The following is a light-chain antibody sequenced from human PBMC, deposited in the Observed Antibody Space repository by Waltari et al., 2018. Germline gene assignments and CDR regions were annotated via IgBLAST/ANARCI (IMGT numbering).Light chain of an antibody. CDR1: TSNIGAGHD. J-gene: IGLJ2*01. CDR3: QSFDNMLSGGVV. CDR2: GTN. Sequence: QSVLTQPPSVSGTPGQRVTISCSGSTSNIGAGHDVHWYQHLPGTAPKLLIDGTNNRPSGVPDRSSGSKSGTSASLAITGLQTDDEADYFCQSFDNMLSGGVVFGGGTKLAVL. V-gene: IGLV1-40*01.